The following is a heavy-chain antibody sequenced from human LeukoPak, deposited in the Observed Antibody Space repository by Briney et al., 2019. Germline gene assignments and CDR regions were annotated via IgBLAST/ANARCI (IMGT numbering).Heavy chain of an antibody. CDR2: ISGSGVYT. J-gene: IGHJ4*02. D-gene: IGHD6-19*01. CDR3: ARSSSGGYYFDY. Sequence: GGSLRLSCAASGFTFDSYGMNWVRQAPGKGLEWVSGISGSGVYTYYADSVKGRFTISRDNSKNTLYLQMNSLRAEDTAVYYCARSSSGGYYFDYWGQGTLVTVSS. V-gene: IGHV3-23*01. CDR1: GFTFDSYG.